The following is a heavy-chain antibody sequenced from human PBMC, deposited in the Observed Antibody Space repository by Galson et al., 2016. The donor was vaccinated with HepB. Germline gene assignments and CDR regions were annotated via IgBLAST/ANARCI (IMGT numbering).Heavy chain of an antibody. CDR3: ARRTYGSGIDY. V-gene: IGHV4-39*01. J-gene: IGHJ4*02. Sequence: SETLSLTCTVSGGPISTNNGYWGWVRQPPGKGLEWIGTVYYSGATFHNTSLKSRVTIFVDKSKNQLSRKLNSVTAADTAVYYCARRTYGSGIDYWGQGTLAIVSS. D-gene: IGHD3-10*01. CDR1: GGPISTNNGY. CDR2: VYYSGAT.